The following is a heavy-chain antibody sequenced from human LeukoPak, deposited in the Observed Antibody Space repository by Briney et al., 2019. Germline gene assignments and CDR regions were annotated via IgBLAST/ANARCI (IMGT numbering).Heavy chain of an antibody. D-gene: IGHD3-16*01. CDR3: VKDFDYVWGSFDY. V-gene: IGHV3-30*02. CDR2: IRDDGGAT. J-gene: IGHJ4*02. CDR1: GFTFSNCG. Sequence: GGSLRLSCAASGFTFSNCGMNWVCQAPGKGLEWVAFIRDDGGATYYSDSVKGRFTISRDNSKNTLFLLMNSLRAEDTAVYYCVKDFDYVWGSFDYWGQGTLVTVSS.